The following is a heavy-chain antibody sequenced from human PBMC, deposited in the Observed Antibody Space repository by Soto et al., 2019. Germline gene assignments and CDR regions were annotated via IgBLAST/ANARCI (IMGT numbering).Heavy chain of an antibody. J-gene: IGHJ4*02. Sequence: QVQLVQSGAEVKKPGASVKVSCKASGYTFTSYDINWVRQATGQGLEWMGWMNANTGNTGYAQKFQGRVTMTRNTSVSTDYMELSSLRSDDKAGSYCASERKVAGNDSWGQGTLVTVSS. CDR1: GYTFTSYD. CDR2: MNANTGNT. CDR3: ASERKVAGNDS. V-gene: IGHV1-8*01. D-gene: IGHD6-19*01.